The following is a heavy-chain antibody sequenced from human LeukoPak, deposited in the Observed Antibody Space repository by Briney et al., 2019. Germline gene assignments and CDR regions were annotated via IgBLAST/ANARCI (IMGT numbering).Heavy chain of an antibody. CDR3: ARDKLNISARPEGFDY. V-gene: IGHV1-18*01. CDR2: ISPYNGNT. CDR1: GYTFTSYG. J-gene: IGHJ4*02. Sequence: ASVKVSCKASGYTFTSYGISWVRQAPGQGLEWMGWISPYNGNTNYAQKLQGRVTMTTDTSTSTAYMELRSLRSDDTAVYYCARDKLNISARPEGFDYWGQGTLVTVSS. D-gene: IGHD6-6*01.